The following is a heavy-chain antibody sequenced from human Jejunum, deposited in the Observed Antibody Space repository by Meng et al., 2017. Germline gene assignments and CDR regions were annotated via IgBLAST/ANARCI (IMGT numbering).Heavy chain of an antibody. D-gene: IGHD3-22*01. Sequence: GRSLRLSCTASGFTLSSYSMNWVRQAPGKGLEWVSSISSSSSFIYYADSVKGRFTISRDNAKNLLYLQMNSLRAEDTAVYYCTPTVSGYYYGWFDPWGQGTLVTVSS. CDR1: GFTLSSYS. J-gene: IGHJ5*02. CDR2: ISSSSSFI. V-gene: IGHV3-21*01. CDR3: TPTVSGYYYGWFDP.